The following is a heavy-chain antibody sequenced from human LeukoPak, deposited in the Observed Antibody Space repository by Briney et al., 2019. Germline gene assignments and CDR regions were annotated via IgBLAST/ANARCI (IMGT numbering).Heavy chain of an antibody. D-gene: IGHD2-15*01. J-gene: IGHJ6*04. CDR2: ISSSGSTI. CDR1: GFTFSSYE. CDR3: ATLGYCSGGGCYYYGMDV. Sequence: GGSLRLSCAASGFTFSSYEMNWVRQAPGKGLEWVSYISSSGSTIYYADSVKGRFTISRDNAKNSLYLQMNSLRAEDTAVYYCATLGYCSGGGCYYYGMDVWGKGTTVTVSS. V-gene: IGHV3-48*03.